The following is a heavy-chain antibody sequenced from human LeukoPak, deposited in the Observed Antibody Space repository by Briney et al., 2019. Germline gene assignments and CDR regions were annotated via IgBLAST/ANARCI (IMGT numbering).Heavy chain of an antibody. CDR3: ARELLITRTWFDP. D-gene: IGHD3-22*01. J-gene: IGHJ5*02. CDR2: INTNTGNP. CDR1: GYTFTTYA. V-gene: IGHV7-4-1*02. Sequence: SVKVSCKASGYTFTTYAMNWVRQAPGQGLEWMGWINTNTGNPTYAQGFTGRFVFSLDTSVSTAYLQISSLKAEDTAVYYCARELLITRTWFDPWGQGTLVTVSS.